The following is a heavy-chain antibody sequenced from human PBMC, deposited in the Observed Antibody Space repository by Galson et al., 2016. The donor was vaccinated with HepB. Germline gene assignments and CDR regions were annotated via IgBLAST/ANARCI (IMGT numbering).Heavy chain of an antibody. CDR2: IDPNSGDA. V-gene: IGHV1-2*02. CDR1: GYSFTGYY. D-gene: IGHD3-3*01. Sequence: SVKASCKASGYSFTGYYMHWVRQAPGQGFEWMGWIDPNSGDANYAPKFQGRATMTRDTSISTAYMDLSRPTSDDTAVYYCVKGPRYYDFWNGYLPWGQGTQVTVSS. J-gene: IGHJ1*01. CDR3: VKGPRYYDFWNGYLP.